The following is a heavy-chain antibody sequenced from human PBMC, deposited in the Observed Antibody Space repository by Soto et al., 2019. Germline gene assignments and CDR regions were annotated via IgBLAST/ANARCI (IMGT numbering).Heavy chain of an antibody. D-gene: IGHD2-15*01. V-gene: IGHV3-15*01. J-gene: IGHJ2*01. CDR2: IKNKTDGGTT. CDR3: TAESPSYCSGGGCYSWYFDL. CDR1: GFTFSDAW. Sequence: EVQLVESGGGLVKPGGSLRLSCEASGFTFSDAWMSWVRQAPGKGLEWVGRIKNKTDGGTTDYAAPVKDRFTISRDDSKNTLYLQMDSLKTEDTAVYYCTAESPSYCSGGGCYSWYFDLWGRGTLLTVSS.